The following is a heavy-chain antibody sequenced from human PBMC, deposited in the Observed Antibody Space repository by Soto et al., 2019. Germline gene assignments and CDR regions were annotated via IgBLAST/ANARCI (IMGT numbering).Heavy chain of an antibody. CDR3: ASDRSYSTIRLGELSSPLPEY. Sequence: ASVKVSCEAAGYTVTGYGISRVRQAPGQGLEWMGWISAYNGNTNYAQKLQGRVTMTTDTSTSTAYMELRSLRSDDTAVYYCASDRSYSTIRLGELSSPLPEYWSQGTLVTVSS. J-gene: IGHJ4*02. V-gene: IGHV1-18*01. D-gene: IGHD3-16*02. CDR1: GYTVTGYG. CDR2: ISAYNGNT.